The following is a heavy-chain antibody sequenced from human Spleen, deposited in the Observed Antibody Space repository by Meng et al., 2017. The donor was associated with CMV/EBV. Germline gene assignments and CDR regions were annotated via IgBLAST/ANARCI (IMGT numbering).Heavy chain of an antibody. Sequence: GESLKISCAASGLTVSENYMSWVRQAPGKGLEWVSVIYIGGSTYYADSVKGRFTISRDNAKNSVYLLMSSLRAEDTAFYYCARDALSSGGDYWGQGALVTVSS. D-gene: IGHD6-19*01. CDR1: GLTVSENY. CDR2: IYIGGST. CDR3: ARDALSSGGDY. V-gene: IGHV3-66*01. J-gene: IGHJ4*02.